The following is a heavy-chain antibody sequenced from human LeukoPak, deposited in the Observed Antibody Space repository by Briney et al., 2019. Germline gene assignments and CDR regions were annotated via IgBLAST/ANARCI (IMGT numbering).Heavy chain of an antibody. J-gene: IGHJ4*02. CDR2: ISGSGGST. D-gene: IGHD3-3*01. V-gene: IGHV3-23*01. CDR3: AKESEQTYDFWSGYYPYYFDY. Sequence: GGSLRLSCAASGFTFSSYAMSWVRQAPGKGLEWVSSISGSGGSTYYADSVKGRFTISRDNSKNTLYLQMNSLRAEDTAVYYCAKESEQTYDFWSGYYPYYFDYWGQGTLVTVSS. CDR1: GFTFSSYA.